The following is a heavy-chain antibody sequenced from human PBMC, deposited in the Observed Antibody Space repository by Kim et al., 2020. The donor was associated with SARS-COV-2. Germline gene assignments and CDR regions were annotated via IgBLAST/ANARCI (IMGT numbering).Heavy chain of an antibody. V-gene: IGHV4-39*01. Sequence: SETLSLTCTVSGGSISSSTYYWGWIRQPPGKGLEWIGSIYYSGSTYYNPSLKSRVTISVDTSRNQFSLRLSSVTAADTAVYYCARHSPMVRGVVPGWFDPWGQGARVTVSS. J-gene: IGHJ5*02. CDR3: ARHSPMVRGVVPGWFDP. CDR1: GGSISSSTYY. D-gene: IGHD3-10*01. CDR2: IYYSGST.